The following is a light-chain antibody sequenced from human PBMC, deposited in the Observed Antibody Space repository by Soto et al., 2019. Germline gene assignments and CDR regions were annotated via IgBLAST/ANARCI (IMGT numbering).Light chain of an antibody. CDR2: DTS. Sequence: EIGLTQSPATLSLSPGDRATLSCRASQSVSRYLAWYQQKPGQAPRLLIHDTSTRATGVPDTFSGSGSGTEFTLTISSLEPEYSAMYYCQQRCSWPPTFGGGTHVEIK. J-gene: IGKJ4*01. V-gene: IGKV3-11*01. CDR3: QQRCSWPPT. CDR1: QSVSRY.